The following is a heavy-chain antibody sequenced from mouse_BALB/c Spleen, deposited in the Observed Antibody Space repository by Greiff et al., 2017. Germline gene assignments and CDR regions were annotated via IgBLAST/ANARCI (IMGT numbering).Heavy chain of an antibody. J-gene: IGHJ4*01. V-gene: IGHV5-15*02. CDR1: GFTFSDYG. CDR2: ISNLAYSI. CDR3: ARARSIYFAMDY. Sequence: EVKLVESGGGLVQPGGSRKLSCAASGFTFSDYGMAWVRQAPGKGPEWVAFISNLAYSIYYADTVTGRFTISRENAKNTLYLEMSSLRSEDTAMYYCARARSIYFAMDYWGQGTSVTVSS.